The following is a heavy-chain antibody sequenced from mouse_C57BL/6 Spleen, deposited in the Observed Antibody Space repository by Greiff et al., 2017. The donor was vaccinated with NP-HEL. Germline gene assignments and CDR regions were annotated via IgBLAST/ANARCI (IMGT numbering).Heavy chain of an antibody. CDR2: ISYDGSN. V-gene: IGHV3-6*01. D-gene: IGHD2-3*01. CDR1: GYSITSGYY. J-gene: IGHJ2*01. Sequence: EVKLMESGPGLVKPSQSLSLTCSVTGYSITSGYYWNWIRQFPGNKLEWMGYISYDGSNNYNPSLKNRISITRDTSKNQFFLKLNSVTTEDTATYYCAKEDYDGYFYWGQGTTLTVSS. CDR3: AKEDYDGYFY.